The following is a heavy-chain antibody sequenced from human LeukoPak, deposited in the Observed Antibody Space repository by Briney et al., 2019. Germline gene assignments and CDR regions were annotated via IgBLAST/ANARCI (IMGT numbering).Heavy chain of an antibody. CDR3: ARDWGTYNSGSHHGFDP. D-gene: IGHD6-19*01. V-gene: IGHV6-1*01. J-gene: IGHJ5*02. CDR2: TYYRSKWYH. CDR1: GDSVSSSSVA. Sequence: PSQTLSLTCAISGDSVSSSSVAWNWIRQSPSKGLEWLGWTYYRSKWYHEYAVSVKSRITIKPDTSKNQFSLQLNSVTPEDTAVYYCARDWGTYNSGSHHGFDPWGQGTLVTVSS.